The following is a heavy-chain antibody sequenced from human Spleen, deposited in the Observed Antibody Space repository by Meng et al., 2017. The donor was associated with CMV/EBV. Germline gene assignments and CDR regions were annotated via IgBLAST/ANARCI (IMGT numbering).Heavy chain of an antibody. V-gene: IGHV4-38-2*02. D-gene: IGHD3-22*01. Sequence: SETLSLTCTVSGYSISSGYYWGWIRQPPGKGLEWIGSIYHSGSTYYNLSLKSRVTISVDTSKNQFSLKLSSVTAADTAVYYCARDGPTYYYDSSGYSAPTSWGQGTLVTVSS. CDR2: IYHSGST. J-gene: IGHJ5*02. CDR1: GYSISSGYY. CDR3: ARDGPTYYYDSSGYSAPTS.